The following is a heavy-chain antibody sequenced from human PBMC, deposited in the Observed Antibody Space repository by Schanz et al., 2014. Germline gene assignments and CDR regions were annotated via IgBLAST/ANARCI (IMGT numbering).Heavy chain of an antibody. J-gene: IGHJ4*02. V-gene: IGHV3-74*02. D-gene: IGHD1-7*01. CDR3: AMGGYQLHH. CDR1: GFTFSNTW. CDR2: INSDGTTT. Sequence: EVQLVESGGGLVKPGGSLRLSCAASGFTFSNTWMNWVRQAPGKGLVWVSHINSDGTTTTYADSVKGRFTISRDNAENTLYLQMNSLRVEDTAVYYCAMGGYQLHHWGQGTLVTVSS.